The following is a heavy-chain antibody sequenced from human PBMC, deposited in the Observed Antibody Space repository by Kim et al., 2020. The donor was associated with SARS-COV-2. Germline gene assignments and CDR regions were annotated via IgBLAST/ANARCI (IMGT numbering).Heavy chain of an antibody. CDR2: IVNDGSNQ. CDR1: GFTFSRYG. V-gene: IGHV3-33*08. J-gene: IGHJ4*02. CDR3: ARGDGFGDNGLDH. D-gene: IGHD2-21*01. Sequence: GGSLRLSCAASGFTFSRYGMHWVRQAPGKGLEWLAVIVNDGSNQGYADSVTGRFTISRDNSRNTLHLQINDLRAEDTAVYYCARGDGFGDNGLDHWGQGTLVTVST.